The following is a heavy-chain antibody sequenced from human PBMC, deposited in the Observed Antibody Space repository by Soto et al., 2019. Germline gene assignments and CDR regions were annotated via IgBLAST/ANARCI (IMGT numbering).Heavy chain of an antibody. CDR1: GFTFSSYS. D-gene: IGHD2-15*01. CDR3: AKGPRRSEYCSGGSCYGTRGYFDY. J-gene: IGHJ4*02. V-gene: IGHV3-48*01. Sequence: GGSLRLSCAASGFTFSSYSMNWVRQAPGKGLEWVSYISSSSSTIYYADSVKGRFTISRDNAKNSLYLQMNSLRAEDTAVYYCAKGPRRSEYCSGGSCYGTRGYFDYWGQGTLVTVSS. CDR2: ISSSSSTI.